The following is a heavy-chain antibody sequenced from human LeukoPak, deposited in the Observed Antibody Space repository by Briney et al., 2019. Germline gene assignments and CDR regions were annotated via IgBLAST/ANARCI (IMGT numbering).Heavy chain of an antibody. J-gene: IGHJ3*02. V-gene: IGHV1-69*05. CDR3: ARGPELLRAFDI. CDR2: IIPIFGTA. D-gene: IGHD1-7*01. Sequence: SMKVSCKASGGTFSSYAISWVRQAPGQGLEWMGRIIPIFGTANYAQKFQGRVTITTDESTSTAYMELSSLRSEDTAVYYCARGPELLRAFDIWGQGTMVTVSS. CDR1: GGTFSSYA.